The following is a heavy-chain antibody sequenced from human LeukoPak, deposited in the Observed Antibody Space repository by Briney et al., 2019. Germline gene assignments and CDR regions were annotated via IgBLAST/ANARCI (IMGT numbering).Heavy chain of an antibody. CDR2: IYYSGST. D-gene: IGHD3-10*01. CDR1: GGSISSSSYY. CDR3: ARQFVRGSGHDY. Sequence: SETLSLTCTVSGGSISSSSYYWGWIRQPPGKGLEWIGSIYYSGSTYYNPSLKSRVTISVDTSKNQFSLKLSSVTAADTAVYYCARQFVRGSGHDYWGQGTLVTVSS. J-gene: IGHJ4*02. V-gene: IGHV4-39*01.